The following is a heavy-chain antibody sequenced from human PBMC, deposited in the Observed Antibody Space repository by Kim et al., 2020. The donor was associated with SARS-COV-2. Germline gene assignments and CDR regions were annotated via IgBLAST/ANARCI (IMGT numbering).Heavy chain of an antibody. CDR3: ARGDGGNSPFDY. V-gene: IGHV3-30*04. J-gene: IGHJ4*02. D-gene: IGHD2-21*01. CDR1: GFTFSSYA. Sequence: GGSLRLSCAASGFTFSSYAMHWVRQAPGKGLEWVAGISYDGSNKYYADSVKGRFTISRDNSKNTLYLQMNSLRAEDTAVYYCARGDGGNSPFDYWGQGTLVTVSS. CDR2: ISYDGSNK.